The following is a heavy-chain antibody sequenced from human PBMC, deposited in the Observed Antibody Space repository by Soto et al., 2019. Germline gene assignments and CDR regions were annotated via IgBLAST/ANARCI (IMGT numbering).Heavy chain of an antibody. CDR2: INPNSGDT. CDR3: ARDARGTRGFDEMDI. J-gene: IGHJ6*02. D-gene: IGHD3-9*01. Sequence: ASVKVSCKASGYIFTGYHIHWMRQAPGRGLEWMGWINPNSGDTEYAQNFQGRVTMTRDTSFNLVYMEMSGLMSDDTAVYYCARDARGTRGFDEMDIWGQGTKVTV. CDR1: GYIFTGYH. V-gene: IGHV1-2*02.